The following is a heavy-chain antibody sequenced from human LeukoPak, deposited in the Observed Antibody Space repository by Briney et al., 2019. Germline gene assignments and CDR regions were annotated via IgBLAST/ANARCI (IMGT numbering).Heavy chain of an antibody. D-gene: IGHD3-22*01. Sequence: SETLSLTCTVSGGSISSYYWSWIRQPPGKGLEWIGYIYYSGSTNYNPSLKSRVTISVDTSKNQFSLKLSSVTAADTAVYYCAREGVYYYDSSGYFRSNWLDPWGRGTLVTVSS. CDR2: IYYSGST. CDR1: GGSISSYY. J-gene: IGHJ5*02. CDR3: AREGVYYYDSSGYFRSNWLDP. V-gene: IGHV4-59*01.